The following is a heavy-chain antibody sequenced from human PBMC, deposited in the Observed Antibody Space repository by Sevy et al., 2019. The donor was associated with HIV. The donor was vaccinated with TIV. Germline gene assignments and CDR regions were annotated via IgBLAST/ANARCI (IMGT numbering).Heavy chain of an antibody. Sequence: GGSLRLSCEASGFTFSNYAMNWVRQAPGKGLEWVSIISGSVGSTYYADSVKGRFTISRDNSKNTLYLQMNSLIGEDTAVYYCAKGTTTYNYGTVDYWGQGTLVTVSS. CDR3: AKGTTTYNYGTVDY. CDR1: GFTFSNYA. J-gene: IGHJ4*02. D-gene: IGHD5-18*01. V-gene: IGHV3-23*01. CDR2: ISGSVGST.